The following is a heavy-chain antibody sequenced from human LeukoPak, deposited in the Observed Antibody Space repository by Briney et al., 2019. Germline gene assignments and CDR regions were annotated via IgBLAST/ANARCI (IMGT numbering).Heavy chain of an antibody. V-gene: IGHV4-59*01. CDR2: IYYRGST. J-gene: IGHJ4*02. Sequence: SETLSLTCTVSGGSISSDYWSWIRQPPGKGLEWIGYIYYRGSTNYNPSLKSRVTISVDTSKNQFSLKLSSVTAADTAVYYCARLSGYSSGHYYSGYWGQGTLVTVSS. CDR3: ARLSGYSSGHYYSGY. CDR1: GGSISSDY. D-gene: IGHD3-22*01.